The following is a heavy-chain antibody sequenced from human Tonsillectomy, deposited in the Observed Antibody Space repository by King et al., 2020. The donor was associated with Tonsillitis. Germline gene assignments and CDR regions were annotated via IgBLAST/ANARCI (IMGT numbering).Heavy chain of an antibody. V-gene: IGHV3-23*04. D-gene: IGHD6-13*01. CDR3: AKGFSGVYRAFDF. Sequence: VQLVESGGGLVQPGGSLRLSCAASGFTFSSFAMNWVRQAPGKGLEWVSAISGSGDSTYFADSVKGRFTIYREDSKNTLYLVMNSLRAEDTAVYFCAKGFSGVYRAFDFWGQGTMVTVSS. J-gene: IGHJ3*01. CDR2: ISGSGDST. CDR1: GFTFSSFA.